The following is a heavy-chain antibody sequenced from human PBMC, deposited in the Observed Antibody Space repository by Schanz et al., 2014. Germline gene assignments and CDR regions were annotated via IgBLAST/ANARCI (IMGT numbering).Heavy chain of an antibody. V-gene: IGHV3-7*01. D-gene: IGHD5-12*01. CDR1: GFTFSSYW. J-gene: IGHJ4*02. Sequence: EVQLVGSGGGLVQPGGSLRLSCAASGFTFSSYWMSWVRQAPGKGLEWVANIKQDGSEKYYVDSVQGRFTISRDNAKNSLYLQMNSLRAEDTAVYYCARDGYNAYDLKRGDYWGQGTQVAVSS. CDR3: ARDGYNAYDLKRGDY. CDR2: IKQDGSEK.